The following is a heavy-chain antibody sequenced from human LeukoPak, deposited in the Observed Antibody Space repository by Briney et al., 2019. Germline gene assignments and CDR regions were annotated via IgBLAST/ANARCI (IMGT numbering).Heavy chain of an antibody. Sequence: PSETLSLTCTVSGGSTSSYYWSWIRQPPGKGLEWIGYIHYSGSTKYNPSLKSRVTISVDTPKNQFSLKLSSVTAADTAVYYCASIPPYSGSYYFDYWGQGTLVTVSS. D-gene: IGHD1-26*01. V-gene: IGHV4-59*12. CDR3: ASIPPYSGSYYFDY. J-gene: IGHJ4*02. CDR2: IHYSGST. CDR1: GGSTSSYY.